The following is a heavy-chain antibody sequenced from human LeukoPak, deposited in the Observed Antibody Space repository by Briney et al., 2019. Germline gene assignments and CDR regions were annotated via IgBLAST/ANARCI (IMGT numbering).Heavy chain of an antibody. Sequence: GESLKISCKGSGYSFTSYWIGWVRQMPGKGLEWMGIIYPGDSDTRYSPSFQGQVTISADKSISTAYLQWSSLKASDTAMYYCARSTNYYYGSSGYYYGYWGQGTLVTVSS. J-gene: IGHJ4*02. CDR3: ARSTNYYYGSSGYYYGY. V-gene: IGHV5-51*01. D-gene: IGHD3-22*01. CDR1: GYSFTSYW. CDR2: IYPGDSDT.